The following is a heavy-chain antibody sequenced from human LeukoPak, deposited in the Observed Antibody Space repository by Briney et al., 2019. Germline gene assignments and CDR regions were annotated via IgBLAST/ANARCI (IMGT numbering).Heavy chain of an antibody. CDR2: ISSIGSTK. J-gene: IGHJ4*02. D-gene: IGHD1-26*01. CDR3: ARDFSYGESTPTGY. V-gene: IGHV3-11*01. CDR1: GFTFSDFF. Sequence: GGSLRLSCAASGFTFSDFFMSWIRQAPGKGLEWVSYISSIGSTKHYADSVKGRFTISRDNAKNSLYLQMNSLRAEDTAVYYCARDFSYGESTPTGYWGQGTLVTVSS.